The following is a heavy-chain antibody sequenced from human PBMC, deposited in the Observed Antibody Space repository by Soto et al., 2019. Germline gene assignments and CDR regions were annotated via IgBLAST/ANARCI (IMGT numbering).Heavy chain of an antibody. CDR2: ISGNSGSK. D-gene: IGHD2-8*02. V-gene: IGHV3-9*01. J-gene: IGHJ6*04. Sequence: EVQLVESGGGSVQPGGSLRLSCAASGFSFDDYAMHWVRQVPGKGLEWVSGISGNSGSKGYADSVKGRFTISRDNAKNSLYLQMNSLTDEDTALYSCAKDVAEEYSGAYAMDAWGRGTPVTVSS. CDR1: GFSFDDYA. CDR3: AKDVAEEYSGAYAMDA.